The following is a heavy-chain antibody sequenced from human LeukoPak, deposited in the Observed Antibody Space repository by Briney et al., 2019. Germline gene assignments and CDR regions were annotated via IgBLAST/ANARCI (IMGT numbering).Heavy chain of an antibody. Sequence: PGGSLRLSCAASGFTFSSYGMHWVRQAPGKGLEWVAVISYDGSNKYYADSVKGRFTISRDNSKNTLYLQMNSLRAEDTAVYYCAKDGYYYDSSGYYYPDYWGQGTLVTVSS. CDR1: GFTFSSYG. D-gene: IGHD3-22*01. CDR3: AKDGYYYDSSGYYYPDY. V-gene: IGHV3-30*18. J-gene: IGHJ4*02. CDR2: ISYDGSNK.